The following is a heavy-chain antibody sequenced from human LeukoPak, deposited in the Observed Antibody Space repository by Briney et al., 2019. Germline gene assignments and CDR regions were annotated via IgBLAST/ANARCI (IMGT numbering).Heavy chain of an antibody. CDR3: ARHGNYYDSSGGDY. D-gene: IGHD3-22*01. V-gene: IGHV4-61*10. J-gene: IGHJ4*02. Sequence: SETLSLTCTVSGGSISSGSDYWTWIRQPAGKGLEWIGYIYYSGSTNYNPSLKSRVTISVDTSKNQFSLKLSSVTAADTAVYYCARHGNYYDSSGGDYWGQGTLVTVSS. CDR2: IYYSGST. CDR1: GGSISSGSDY.